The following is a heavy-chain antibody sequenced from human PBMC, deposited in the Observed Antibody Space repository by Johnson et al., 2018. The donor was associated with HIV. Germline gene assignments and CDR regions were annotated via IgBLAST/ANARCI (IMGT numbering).Heavy chain of an antibody. D-gene: IGHD1-1*01. CDR3: ATSTASDALDI. J-gene: IGHJ3*02. CDR2: ISGSGGGT. CDR1: GFTFSSYV. V-gene: IGHV3-23*04. Sequence: VQLVESGGGLVQPGGSLRLSCAASGFTFSSYVMSWVRQAPGKGLEWVSSISGSGGGTYYADSVRGRFTISRDNSKNTLFLQMNSLRAEDTAVYYCATSTASDALDIWGQGTMVTVSS.